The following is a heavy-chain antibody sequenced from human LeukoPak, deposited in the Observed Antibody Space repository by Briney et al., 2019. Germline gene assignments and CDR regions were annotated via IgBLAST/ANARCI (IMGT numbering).Heavy chain of an antibody. V-gene: IGHV3-49*03. Sequence: GGSLRLSCTASGFTFGDYAMSWFRQAPGKGLEWVGFIRSKAYGGTTEYAASVKGRFTISRDDSKSIAYLQMNSLKTEDTAVYYCARARIPFYVALQWYCYFDYWGQGTLVTVSS. J-gene: IGHJ4*02. CDR1: GFTFGDYA. CDR3: ARARIPFYVALQWYCYFDY. CDR2: IRSKAYGGTT. D-gene: IGHD2-15*01.